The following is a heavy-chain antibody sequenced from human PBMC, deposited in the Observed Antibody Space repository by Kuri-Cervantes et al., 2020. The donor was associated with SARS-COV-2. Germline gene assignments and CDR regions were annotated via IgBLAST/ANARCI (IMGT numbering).Heavy chain of an antibody. CDR2: ISGSGGST. Sequence: LSLTCAASGFTFSSYAMSWVRQAPGKGLEWVSAISGSGGSTYYADSVKGRFTISRDNSKNTLYLQMNSLRAEDTAVYYCAKDQGGATSCWFDPWGQGTLVTVSS. V-gene: IGHV3-23*01. CDR1: GFTFSSYA. D-gene: IGHD1-26*01. CDR3: AKDQGGATSCWFDP. J-gene: IGHJ5*02.